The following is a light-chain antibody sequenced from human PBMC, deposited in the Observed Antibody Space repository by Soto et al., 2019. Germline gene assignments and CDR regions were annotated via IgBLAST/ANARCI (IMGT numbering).Light chain of an antibody. CDR3: QQYQSLPFT. V-gene: IGKV1-33*01. CDR2: DAS. J-gene: IGKJ3*01. Sequence: DIRMTQSPSSLSASVGDRVTITCQASQDISDCLNWYHQKRGKAPKFLIYDASYLGTGVPSRFSGSGSGTDFTFPISSLQPEDIGTYYCQQYQSLPFTFGPGTTVDIK. CDR1: QDISDC.